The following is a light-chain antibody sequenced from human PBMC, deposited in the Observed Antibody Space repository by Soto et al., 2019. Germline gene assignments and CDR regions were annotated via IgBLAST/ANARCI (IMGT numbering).Light chain of an antibody. Sequence: EIVLTQSPGTLSLSPGERATLSCRASQSVNRNYLAWYQQKPGQAPRLLINGASSRATGIPDRFSGRGSGTDFTLTIIRLEPEDFAIYYCQQYGSSPGTFGQGTKVEI. V-gene: IGKV3-20*01. CDR1: QSVNRNY. J-gene: IGKJ1*01. CDR2: GAS. CDR3: QQYGSSPGT.